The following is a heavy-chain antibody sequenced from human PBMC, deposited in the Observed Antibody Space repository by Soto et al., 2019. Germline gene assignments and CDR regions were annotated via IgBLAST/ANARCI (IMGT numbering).Heavy chain of an antibody. CDR1: GGSISSYY. CDR2: IYYSGST. J-gene: IGHJ4*02. V-gene: IGHV4-59*01. Sequence: QVQLQESGPGLVKPSETLSLTCTVSGGSISSYYWSWIRQPPGKGLEWIGYIYYSGSTNYNPSLKSRVTISVDTSKNQFSLKLSSVTAADTAVYYCASFRRDFDYWGQGTLVTVSS. CDR3: ASFRRDFDY.